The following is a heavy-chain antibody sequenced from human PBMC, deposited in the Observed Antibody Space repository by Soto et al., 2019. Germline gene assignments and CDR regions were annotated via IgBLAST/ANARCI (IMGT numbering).Heavy chain of an antibody. V-gene: IGHV4-34*01. CDR3: ARDRRGYYYYYGMDV. J-gene: IGHJ6*02. D-gene: IGHD3-10*01. Sequence: SETLSLTCAVYGGSFSGYYWSWIRQPPGKGLEWIGEINHSGSTNYNPSLKSRVTISVDTSKNQFSLKLSSVTAADTAVYYCARDRRGYYYYYGMDVWGQGTTVTVSS. CDR1: GGSFSGYY. CDR2: INHSGST.